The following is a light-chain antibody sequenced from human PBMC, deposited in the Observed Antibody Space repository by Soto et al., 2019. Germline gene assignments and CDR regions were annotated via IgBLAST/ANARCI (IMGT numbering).Light chain of an antibody. CDR3: QQRDSWPPT. J-gene: IGKJ4*01. CDR1: QSVSTY. CDR2: NSP. Sequence: EILLTQSQAILSLSPGERATLSCRTNQSVSTYLACYPHKTDQAPNLLIHNSPNRATLIPATFSASDSRIAFPITISSLEPEDFAFYYCQQRDSWPPTFGRGTK. V-gene: IGKV3-11*01.